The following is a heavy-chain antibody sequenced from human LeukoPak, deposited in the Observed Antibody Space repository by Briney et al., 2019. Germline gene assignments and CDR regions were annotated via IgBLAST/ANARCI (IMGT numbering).Heavy chain of an antibody. CDR3: AKGRYYHDNSDAFEI. Sequence: GGSLRLSCAASGFTFSSYAISWVRQAPGKGLEWVSAISGSGGSTYYADSVKGRFTISRDNSKNTLYLLMNSLRAEDTAVYQCAKGRYYHDNSDAFEIWGQGTMVTVSS. CDR2: ISGSGGST. D-gene: IGHD3-22*01. V-gene: IGHV3-23*01. CDR1: GFTFSSYA. J-gene: IGHJ3*02.